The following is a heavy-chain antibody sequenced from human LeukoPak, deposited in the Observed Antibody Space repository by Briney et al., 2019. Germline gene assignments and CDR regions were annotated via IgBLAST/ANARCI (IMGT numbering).Heavy chain of an antibody. V-gene: IGHV3-21*01. CDR3: TRGSYGDYEY. CDR1: RFTFSSYT. Sequence: GGSLRLSCSASRFTFSSYTMNWVRQAPGKGLGWVSSIDPSSTYIYYADSVKGRFTISRDNAQNSLYLQMNSLRAEDTAVYYCTRGSYGDYEYWGQGTLVTASS. J-gene: IGHJ4*02. CDR2: IDPSSTYI. D-gene: IGHD4-17*01.